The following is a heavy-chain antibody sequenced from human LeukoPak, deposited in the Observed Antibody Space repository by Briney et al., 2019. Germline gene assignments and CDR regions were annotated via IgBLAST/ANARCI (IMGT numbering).Heavy chain of an antibody. CDR1: GVSISSDNW. J-gene: IGHJ5*02. V-gene: IGHV4/OR15-8*02. D-gene: IGHD6-19*01. CDR3: ARLSSGWLSFDP. Sequence: SETLSLTCAVCGVSISSDNWWTWVRQPPGKGLEWIGETHRSGDTKYNPSLRGRATISMDNSKNHLSLNLFSVTAADTAMYYCARLSSGWLSFDPWGQGTLVTVSS. CDR2: THRSGDT.